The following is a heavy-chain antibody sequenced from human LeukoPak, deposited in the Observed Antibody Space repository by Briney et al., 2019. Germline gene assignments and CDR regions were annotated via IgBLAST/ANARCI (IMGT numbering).Heavy chain of an antibody. V-gene: IGHV4-61*02. CDR3: ARDGYSAIDY. Sequence: SETLSLTCTVSGDSISSGDYYWSWIRQPAGKGLEWIGRISSSGSTNYNPSLKSRVTISVDTSKNQFSLKLSSVTAADTAVYYCARDGYSAIDYWGQGTLVTVSS. CDR1: GDSISSGDYY. D-gene: IGHD1-26*01. CDR2: ISSSGST. J-gene: IGHJ4*02.